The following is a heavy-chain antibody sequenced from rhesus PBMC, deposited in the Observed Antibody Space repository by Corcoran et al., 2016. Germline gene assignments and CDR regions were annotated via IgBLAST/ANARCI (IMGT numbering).Heavy chain of an antibody. CDR3: ARVGGDLFDY. V-gene: IGHV4-65*01. CDR2: ISGSSGST. CDR1: GGSISSSNW. J-gene: IGHJ4*01. Sequence: QVQLQESGPGLVKPSETLSLTCAVSGGSISSSNWWSWIRQPPGKGLEWIGYISGSSGSTHDNPPLKSRVTIATDTPKNQFSLKLSSVTAADTAGYYCARVGGDLFDYWGQGVLVTVSS.